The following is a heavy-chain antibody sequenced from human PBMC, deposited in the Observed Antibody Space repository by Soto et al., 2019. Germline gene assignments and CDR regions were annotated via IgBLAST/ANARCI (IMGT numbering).Heavy chain of an antibody. CDR1: GYTFTSYG. CDR3: ARRRVDIWTGTPQTWFYP. CDR2: IYPGDSDT. J-gene: IGHJ5*02. D-gene: IGHD3-9*01. V-gene: IGHV5-51*01. Sequence: KVSCKASGYTFTSYGSSWVRQVTGKGLEWMGIIYPGDSDTSYGPYFQGKVTISADKSISTAYLQWSSLKASDTAMYYCARRRVDIWTGTPQTWFYPWGQVSLVTVSS.